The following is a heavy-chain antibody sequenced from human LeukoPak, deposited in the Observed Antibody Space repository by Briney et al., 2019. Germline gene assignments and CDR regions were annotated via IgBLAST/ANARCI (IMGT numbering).Heavy chain of an antibody. CDR1: GLTFNSHS. CDR3: AKLSLSGRSQSADY. V-gene: IGHV3-23*01. J-gene: IGHJ4*02. Sequence: GGSLRLSCVASGLTFNSHSMSWVRQAPGMGLEWVSVVSTNGDVTFYADSVKGRFTISRDNSKNTLFLQMNSLRAEDTAVYYCAKLSLSGRSQSADYWGQGTLVTASS. CDR2: VSTNGDVT. D-gene: IGHD3-10*01.